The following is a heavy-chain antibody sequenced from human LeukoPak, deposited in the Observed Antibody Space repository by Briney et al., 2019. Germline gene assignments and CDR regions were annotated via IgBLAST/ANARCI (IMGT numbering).Heavy chain of an antibody. CDR1: GFTFTRYW. J-gene: IGHJ4*02. Sequence: GGSLRLSCAASGFTFTRYWMHWVRQAPGKGLVWVSRINSDGYSTTYADFVKGRFTISRDNAKNTLYLQMKSLRADDTAVYYCMRVYVHWGQGTLVTVSP. CDR2: INSDGYST. D-gene: IGHD2-8*01. CDR3: MRVYVH. V-gene: IGHV3-74*01.